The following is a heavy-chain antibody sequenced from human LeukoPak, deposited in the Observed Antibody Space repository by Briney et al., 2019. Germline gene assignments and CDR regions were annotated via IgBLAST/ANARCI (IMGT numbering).Heavy chain of an antibody. CDR2: IYGSGST. J-gene: IGHJ5*02. V-gene: IGHV4-59*01. D-gene: IGHD1-1*01. CDR1: GGSISSYY. CDR3: AREGTSGTQLNLFDP. Sequence: PSETLSLTCTASGGSISSYYWSWIRQPPGKGLEWIGHIYGSGSTNYTPSLKSGVTLSVDTSKNQFSLKLSSVTAADTAVYYCAREGTSGTQLNLFDPWGQGTLVTVSS.